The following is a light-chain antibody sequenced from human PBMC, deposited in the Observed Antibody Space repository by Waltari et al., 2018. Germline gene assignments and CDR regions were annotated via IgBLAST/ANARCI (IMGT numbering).Light chain of an antibody. CDR2: DDT. J-gene: IGLJ2*01. Sequence: SYVLTQPPSVSVAPGQTAKITCGGHNIGSTSVHWYQQKPGQAPVLVGYDDTHRPSVIPERCSGSNSGNTATLTISSVEAGDEADYYCQVYNTNSDHVVFGGGTKLTVL. V-gene: IGLV3-21*02. CDR1: NIGSTS. CDR3: QVYNTNSDHVV.